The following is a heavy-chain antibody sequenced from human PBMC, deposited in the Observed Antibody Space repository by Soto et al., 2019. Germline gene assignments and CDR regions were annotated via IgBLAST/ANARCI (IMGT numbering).Heavy chain of an antibody. J-gene: IGHJ3*02. CDR2: IYYSGST. D-gene: IGHD4-17*01. V-gene: IGHV4-59*01. Sequence: SETLSLTCTVSGGSINSYYWGWIRQPPGKGLEWIGSIYYSGSTNYNPSLKSRVTISVDTSKNQFSLKLSSVTAADTAVYYCARQYGDYVRGAFDIWGQGTMVTVSS. CDR1: GGSINSYY. CDR3: ARQYGDYVRGAFDI.